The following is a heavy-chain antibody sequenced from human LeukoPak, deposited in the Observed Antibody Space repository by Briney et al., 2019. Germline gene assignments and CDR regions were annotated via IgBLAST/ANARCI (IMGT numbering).Heavy chain of an antibody. CDR3: ARRLGRSFDY. D-gene: IGHD2-21*01. V-gene: IGHV1-3*01. CDR2: INVGNGNT. Sequence: AGVKVTCKGSGYTFIYHALHWVRQAPAQRLEWMGWINVGNGNTKYSQNFQGRITISRDTSATTGYMDLSRLRSEDTAVYYCARRLGRSFDYWGQGTLVTVSS. J-gene: IGHJ4*02. CDR1: GYTFIYHA.